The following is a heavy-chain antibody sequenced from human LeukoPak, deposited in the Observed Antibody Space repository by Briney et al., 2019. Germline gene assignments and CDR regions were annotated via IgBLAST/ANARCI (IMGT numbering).Heavy chain of an antibody. CDR3: ARDGRSEGDY. CDR1: GGSISSGGYY. CDR2: IYYSGST. D-gene: IGHD3-3*01. J-gene: IGHJ4*02. V-gene: IGHV4-31*03. Sequence: PSETPSLTCTVSGGSISSGGYYWSWIRQHPGKGLEWIGYIYYSGSTYYNPSLKSRVTISVDTSKNQFSLKLSSVTAADTAVYYCARDGRSEGDYWGQGTLVTVSS.